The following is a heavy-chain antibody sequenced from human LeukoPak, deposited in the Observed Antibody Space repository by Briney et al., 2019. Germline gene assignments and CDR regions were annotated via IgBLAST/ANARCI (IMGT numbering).Heavy chain of an antibody. J-gene: IGHJ4*02. Sequence: GGSLRLSCEVSGFTFSSYWMNWVRQAPGKGLEWVANIKQDGSDKYYVDSVKGRFTISRDNAKYSLYLQMNSLRAEDTAVYYCAIIPRAAAGPSARSPFHYWGQGTLVTVSS. CDR1: GFTFSSYW. CDR3: AIIPRAAAGPSARSPFHY. D-gene: IGHD6-13*01. CDR2: IKQDGSDK. V-gene: IGHV3-7*01.